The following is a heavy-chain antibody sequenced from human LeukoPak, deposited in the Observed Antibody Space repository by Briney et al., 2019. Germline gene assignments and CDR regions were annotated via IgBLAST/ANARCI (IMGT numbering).Heavy chain of an antibody. D-gene: IGHD6-19*01. J-gene: IGHJ4*02. CDR3: AKATAGNSSGRNPGWPVDY. Sequence: GGSLRLSCAASGFTFNSYAMTWVRKVPGKGLEWVSHVSGSGGITYYAASVKGRFTIFRDNSKNTLYLQMNSLRAEDTAVDYCAKATAGNSSGRNPGWPVDYWGQGTLVTVSS. CDR1: GFTFNSYA. V-gene: IGHV3-23*01. CDR2: VSGSGGIT.